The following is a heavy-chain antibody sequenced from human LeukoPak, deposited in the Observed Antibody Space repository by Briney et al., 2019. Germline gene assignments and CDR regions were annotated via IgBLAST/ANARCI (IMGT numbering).Heavy chain of an antibody. CDR2: ISSSSSYI. Sequence: PGRSLRLSCAASGFSFSSYSMNWVRQAPGKGPEWVSSISSSSSYIYYADSVKGRFTISRDNAKNSLYLQMNSLRAEDTAVYYCGVVVVIATESPMDVWGKGTTVTVSS. D-gene: IGHD2-21*01. J-gene: IGHJ6*03. V-gene: IGHV3-21*01. CDR1: GFSFSSYS. CDR3: GVVVVIATESPMDV.